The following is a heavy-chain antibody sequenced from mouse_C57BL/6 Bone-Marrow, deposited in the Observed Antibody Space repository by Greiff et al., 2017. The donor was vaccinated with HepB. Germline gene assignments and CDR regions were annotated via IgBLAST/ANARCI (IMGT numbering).Heavy chain of an antibody. D-gene: IGHD1-1*01. J-gene: IGHJ3*01. CDR3: ARGYYYGSSYSWFAY. Sequence: EVNLVESGGGLVKPGGSLKLSCAASGFTFSDYGMHWVRQAPEKGLEWVAYISSGSSTIYYADTVKGRFTISRDNAKNTLFLQMTSLRSEDTAMYYCARGYYYGSSYSWFAYWGQGTLVTVSA. V-gene: IGHV5-17*01. CDR1: GFTFSDYG. CDR2: ISSGSSTI.